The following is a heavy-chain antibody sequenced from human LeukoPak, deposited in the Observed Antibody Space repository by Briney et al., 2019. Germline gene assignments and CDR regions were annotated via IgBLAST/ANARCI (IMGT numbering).Heavy chain of an antibody. D-gene: IGHD3-22*01. CDR3: ARDLSQWLPVDY. J-gene: IGHJ4*02. CDR2: IIPILGIA. V-gene: IGHV1-69*04. CDR1: GGTFSSYA. Sequence: SVKVSCKASGGTFSSYAISWVRQAPGQGLEWMGRIIPILGIANYAQKFQGRVTITADKSTSTAYMELSSLRSEDTAVYYCARDLSQWLPVDYWGQGTLATVSS.